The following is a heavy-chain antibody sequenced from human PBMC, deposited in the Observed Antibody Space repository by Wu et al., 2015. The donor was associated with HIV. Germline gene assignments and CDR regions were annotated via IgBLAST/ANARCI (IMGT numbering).Heavy chain of an antibody. Sequence: QVQLVQSGAEVKKPGASVKVSCKASGYTFTAYYIHWVRQAPGQGLEWMGWINPNSGDTNYSKNFQGRVTMTRDTSISTAYMDLSRLRSADTAVYYCAPGWGLLTFFYXGQGTLVTVSS. CDR2: INPNSGDT. D-gene: IGHD1-26*01. CDR1: GYTFTAYY. CDR3: APGWGLLTFFY. V-gene: IGHV1-2*02. J-gene: IGHJ4*01.